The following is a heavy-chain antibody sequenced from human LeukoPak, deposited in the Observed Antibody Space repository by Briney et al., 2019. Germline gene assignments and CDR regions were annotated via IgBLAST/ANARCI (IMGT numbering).Heavy chain of an antibody. D-gene: IGHD3-10*01. CDR1: GFSVSTNY. Sequence: PGGSLRLSCAGSGFSVSTNYMSWVRQAPGKGLEWVSVISSGGTTKYADPVKGRFTISRDNSKNTLYLQMNNLRAEDTAMYYCARARGRWPRGAFDIWGQGTMVSVSS. CDR3: ARARGRWPRGAFDI. V-gene: IGHV3-53*01. CDR2: ISSGGTT. J-gene: IGHJ3*02.